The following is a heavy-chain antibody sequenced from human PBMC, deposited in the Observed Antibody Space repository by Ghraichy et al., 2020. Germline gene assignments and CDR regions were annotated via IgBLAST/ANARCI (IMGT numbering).Heavy chain of an antibody. CDR1: GFTFSSYA. CDR2: FSGDGAAT. J-gene: IGHJ6*02. Sequence: LSLTCAASGFTFSSYALSWVRQAPGKGLEWVSAFSGDGAATYYADSVKGRFSISRDNSKNTLYLQMNTLRAEDTAVYYCARRNYGDYGMDVWGQGTTVTVSS. D-gene: IGHD4-17*01. CDR3: ARRNYGDYGMDV. V-gene: IGHV3-23*01.